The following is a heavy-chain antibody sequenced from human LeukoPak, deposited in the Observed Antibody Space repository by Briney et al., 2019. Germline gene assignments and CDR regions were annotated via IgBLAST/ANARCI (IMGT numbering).Heavy chain of an antibody. V-gene: IGHV4-31*03. CDR1: GGSIISGAYY. J-gene: IGHJ4*02. D-gene: IGHD5-12*01. CDR3: VSGNGYDLRYFDY. CDR2: IYYSGST. Sequence: SETLSLTCTVSGGSIISGAYYWSWIRQHPGKGLEWIGYIYYSGSTYYNPSLKSRVTISVDTSKNQFSLRLSSVTAADTAVYYCVSGNGYDLRYFDYWGQGTLVTVSS.